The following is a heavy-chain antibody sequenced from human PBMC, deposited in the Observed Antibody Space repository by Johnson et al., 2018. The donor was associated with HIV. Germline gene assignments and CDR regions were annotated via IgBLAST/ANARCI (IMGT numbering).Heavy chain of an antibody. D-gene: IGHD2-8*01. CDR3: ARGAFRKVYGSGDAFDI. CDR1: GITFSDAW. V-gene: IGHV3-15*01. J-gene: IGHJ3*02. Sequence: VQLVESGGGLVKPGGSLRLSCAASGITFSDAWMSWVRQAPGKGLEWVGRIKSKTDGGTTDYAAPVKGRFTITRDDSKNTLYLQMNSLKTEDTAVYYCARGAFRKVYGSGDAFDIWVQGTMVTVSS. CDR2: IKSKTDGGTT.